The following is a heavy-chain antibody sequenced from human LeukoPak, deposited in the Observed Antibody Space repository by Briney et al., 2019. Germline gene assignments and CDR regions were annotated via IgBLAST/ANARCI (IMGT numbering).Heavy chain of an antibody. J-gene: IGHJ5*02. V-gene: IGHV3-23*01. D-gene: IGHD6-19*01. CDR1: GFTSRSLA. CDR2: ISDNGRST. CDR3: AKDTVAVAALFDP. Sequence: PGGSLILSCAASGFTSRSLAMNWVRQAPGKGLEWVSTISDNGRSTHYADSVKGRFTISRDNSKNTLDLQMNSLKAEDTAVYYCAKDTVAVAALFDPWGQGTLVTVSS.